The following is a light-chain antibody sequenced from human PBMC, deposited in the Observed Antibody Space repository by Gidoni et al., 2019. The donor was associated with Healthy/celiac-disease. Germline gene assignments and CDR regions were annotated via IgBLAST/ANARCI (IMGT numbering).Light chain of an antibody. Sequence: IVITQSPPTRSVSPVDRATLPCRASPSGSSNLAWYQQKPGQAPRLLIYGASTRDTGLPARFSGSGSGTEFTLTISSLQSEDFAVYYCQQYNNCPRTFXQXTKLEIK. CDR3: QQYNNCPRT. V-gene: IGKV3-15*01. J-gene: IGKJ2*01. CDR1: PSGSSN. CDR2: GAS.